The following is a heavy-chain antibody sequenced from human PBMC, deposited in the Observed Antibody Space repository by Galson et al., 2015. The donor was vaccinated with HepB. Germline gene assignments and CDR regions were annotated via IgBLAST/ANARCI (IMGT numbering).Heavy chain of an antibody. J-gene: IGHJ5*02. V-gene: IGHV1-46*01. D-gene: IGHD3-3*01. CDR2: INPSGGST. CDR3: ARGQYDFWSGYQGRWFDP. CDR1: GYTFTSYY. Sequence: SVKVSCKASGYTFTSYYMHWVRQAPGQGLEWMGIINPSGGSTSYAQKFQGRVTMTRDTSTSTVYMELSSLRSEDTAVYYCARGQYDFWSGYQGRWFDPWGQGTLVTVSS.